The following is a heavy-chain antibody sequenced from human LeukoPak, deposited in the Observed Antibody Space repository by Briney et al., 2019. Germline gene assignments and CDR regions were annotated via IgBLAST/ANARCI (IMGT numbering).Heavy chain of an antibody. Sequence: GGSLRLSCAASGFTFSSYAMSWVRQAPGKGLEWVSAISGSGGSTYYADSVKGRFTISRDNSKNTLYLQMNSLRAEDTAVYYCARDKGLRASYCGGDCYSAMYYWGQGTLVTVSS. CDR3: ARDKGLRASYCGGDCYSAMYY. V-gene: IGHV3-23*01. J-gene: IGHJ4*02. CDR1: GFTFSSYA. D-gene: IGHD2-21*02. CDR2: ISGSGGST.